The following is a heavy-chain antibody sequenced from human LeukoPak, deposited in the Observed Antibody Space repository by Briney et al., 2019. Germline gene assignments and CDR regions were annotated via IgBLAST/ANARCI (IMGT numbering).Heavy chain of an antibody. CDR3: VRDRCSSTSCYGRFDP. Sequence: ASVKVSCKASGYTFTSYGISWVRQAPGQGLEWMGWISAYNGNTNYAQKLQGRVTMTTDTSTSTAYMELRSLRSDDTAVYYCVRDRCSSTSCYGRFDPWGQGTLVTVSS. D-gene: IGHD2-2*01. V-gene: IGHV1-18*01. CDR1: GYTFTSYG. J-gene: IGHJ5*02. CDR2: ISAYNGNT.